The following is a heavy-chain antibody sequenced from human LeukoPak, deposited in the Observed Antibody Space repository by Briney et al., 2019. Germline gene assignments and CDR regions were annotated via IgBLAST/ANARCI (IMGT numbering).Heavy chain of an antibody. D-gene: IGHD5-24*01. V-gene: IGHV5-51*01. J-gene: IGHJ4*02. Sequence: GESLQISCKASGYSFNSYWIGWGRQMPGKGLEWMAIINPGDYDARYSPSFQGQGTVSADRSISTAYMQWSTLKASDTATYYCTKAPTSSLSFFDFWGQGTLVTVSS. CDR3: TKAPTSSLSFFDF. CDR2: INPGDYDA. CDR1: GYSFNSYW.